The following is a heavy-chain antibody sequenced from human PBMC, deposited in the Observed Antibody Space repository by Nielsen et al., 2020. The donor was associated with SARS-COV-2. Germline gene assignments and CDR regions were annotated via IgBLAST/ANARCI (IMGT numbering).Heavy chain of an antibody. J-gene: IGHJ4*02. D-gene: IGHD6-13*01. CDR3: ARGGGQQLVRCDY. CDR1: GGPISGYY. Sequence: LRLSCAVYGGPISGYYWSWIRQPPGKGLEWIGEINHSGSTNYNPSLKSRVTISVDTSKNQFSLKLSSVTAADTAVYYCARGGGQQLVRCDYWGQGTLVTVSS. CDR2: INHSGST. V-gene: IGHV4-34*01.